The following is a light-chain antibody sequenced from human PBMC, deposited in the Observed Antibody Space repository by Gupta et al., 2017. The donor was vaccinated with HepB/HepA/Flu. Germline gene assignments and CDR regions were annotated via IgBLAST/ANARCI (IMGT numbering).Light chain of an antibody. CDR2: GVS. Sequence: QSALTQPPSASGSPGQSVTISCTGSSSDVGGFDYVSWYQQHPGKAPKLIIYGVSKRPSGVPDRFSGSKSDNTASLTVSGLQAEDEADDYCSSYAGSNTYVFGTGTKLTVL. CDR3: SSYAGSNTYV. V-gene: IGLV2-8*01. J-gene: IGLJ1*01. CDR1: SSDVGGFDY.